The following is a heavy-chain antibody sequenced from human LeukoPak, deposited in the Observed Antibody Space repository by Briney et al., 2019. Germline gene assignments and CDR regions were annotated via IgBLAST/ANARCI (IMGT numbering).Heavy chain of an antibody. Sequence: GSSVKVSCKASGGIFSSYAISWVRQAPGQGLEWMGRIIPILGIANYAQKFQGRVTITADKSTSTAYMELSSLRSEDTAVYYCAREYTAKINYGMDVWGQGTTVTVSS. J-gene: IGHJ6*02. CDR3: AREYTAKINYGMDV. V-gene: IGHV1-69*04. D-gene: IGHD5-18*01. CDR1: GGIFSSYA. CDR2: IIPILGIA.